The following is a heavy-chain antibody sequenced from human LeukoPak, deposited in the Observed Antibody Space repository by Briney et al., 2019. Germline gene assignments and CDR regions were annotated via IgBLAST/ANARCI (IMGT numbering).Heavy chain of an antibody. Sequence: PSQTLSLTCTVSGGSISSYYWSWIRQPPGKGLEWIGYIYYSGSTNYNPSLKSRVTISVDTSKNQFSLKLSSVTAADTAVYYCAREAPRNHWFDPWGQGTLVTVSS. CDR1: GGSISSYY. J-gene: IGHJ5*02. CDR2: IYYSGST. V-gene: IGHV4-59*01. CDR3: AREAPRNHWFDP.